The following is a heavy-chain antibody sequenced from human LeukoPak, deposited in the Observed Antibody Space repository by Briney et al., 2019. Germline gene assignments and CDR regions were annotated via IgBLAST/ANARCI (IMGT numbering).Heavy chain of an antibody. CDR3: ARGGYGAYMG. CDR1: GFTFNNYG. D-gene: IGHD4-17*01. J-gene: IGHJ4*02. Sequence: GGSLRLSCAASGFTFNNYGMSWVRQSPGKGLEWVSSISGSGYPTFYADSVKGRFTISRDNAKNTLYLQMNTLRAEDTAVYYCARGGYGAYMGWGQGNLVTVSS. CDR2: ISGSGYPT. V-gene: IGHV3-23*01.